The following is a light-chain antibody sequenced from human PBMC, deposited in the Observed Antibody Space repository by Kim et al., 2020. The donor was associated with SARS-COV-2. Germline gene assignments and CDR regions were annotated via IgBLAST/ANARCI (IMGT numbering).Light chain of an antibody. J-gene: IGKJ1*01. CDR2: VAS. V-gene: IGKV1-39*01. Sequence: ASVGDRVTITCRASQGISTYLNWYQEKPGKAPNLLIYVASNLATGVPRRFSGSGSGTDFTLTISSLQPEDLGTYYCQQSYSSPWTFGQGTKVDIK. CDR3: QQSYSSPWT. CDR1: QGISTY.